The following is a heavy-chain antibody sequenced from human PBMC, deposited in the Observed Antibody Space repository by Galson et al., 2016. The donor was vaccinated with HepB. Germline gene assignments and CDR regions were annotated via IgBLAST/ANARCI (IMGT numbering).Heavy chain of an antibody. V-gene: IGHV3-33*01. CDR3: AREHAVGATWGYFYHYGMDV. CDR2: MWYDGSKK. J-gene: IGHJ6*02. D-gene: IGHD1-26*01. Sequence: SLRLSCAASGFDFSSYAMNWVRQAPGKGLEWVAFMWYDGSKKNYADSVKGRFTISRDNSKNKLYLQMNSLRAEDTAVYYCAREHAVGATWGYFYHYGMDVWGQGTTVTVAS. CDR1: GFDFSSYA.